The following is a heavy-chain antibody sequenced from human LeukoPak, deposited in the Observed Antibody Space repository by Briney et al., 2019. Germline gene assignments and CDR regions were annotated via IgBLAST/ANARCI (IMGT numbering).Heavy chain of an antibody. V-gene: IGHV4-4*07. CDR3: ARRSVVTAINFDTFDI. D-gene: IGHD2-21*02. Sequence: SETLSLTCTVSGGSISSYYWSWIRQPAGKGLEWIGRIYTTGSTNYNPSLRGRVIISLDTSKNQFSLELSSVTAADTALYYCARRSVVTAINFDTFDIWGQGTMVTVSS. CDR1: GGSISSYY. CDR2: IYTTGST. J-gene: IGHJ3*02.